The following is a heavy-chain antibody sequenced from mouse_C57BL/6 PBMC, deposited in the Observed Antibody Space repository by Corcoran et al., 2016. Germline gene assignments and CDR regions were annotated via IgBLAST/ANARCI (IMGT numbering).Heavy chain of an antibody. CDR3: ARDSNWYFDV. V-gene: IGHV9-3*01. CDR2: INTYSGVP. D-gene: IGHD2-5*01. CDR1: GYTFTTYG. J-gene: IGHJ1*03. Sequence: QIQLVQSGPELKKPGETVKISCKASGYTFTTYGMSWVRQAPGKGLKWMAWINTYSGVPTYADDFKGRFAFSLETSASTAYLQINNLKNEDAATYFGARDSNWYFDVWGTGTTVTVSS.